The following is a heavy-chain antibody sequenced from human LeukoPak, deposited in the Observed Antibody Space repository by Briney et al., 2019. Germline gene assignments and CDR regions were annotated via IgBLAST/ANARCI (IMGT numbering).Heavy chain of an antibody. J-gene: IGHJ4*02. CDR2: ISAYNGNR. CDR1: GYTFTNYG. D-gene: IGHD3-9*01. CDR3: ARVRGYFDWSPPDY. Sequence: ASVTVSCKASGYTFTNYGISWVRQAPGQGLEWMGWISAYNGNRNHAQKLQGRVTMTTDTSTSTAYMELRSLRSDDTAVYYCARVRGYFDWSPPDYWGQGTLVTVSS. V-gene: IGHV1-18*01.